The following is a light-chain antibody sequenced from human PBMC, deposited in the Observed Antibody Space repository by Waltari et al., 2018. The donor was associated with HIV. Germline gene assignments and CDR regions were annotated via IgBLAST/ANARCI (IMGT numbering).Light chain of an antibody. CDR1: RSDVGSYNL. Sequence: QSALTQPASLSGSPGQSITLSCTGTRSDVGSYNLVSSYQPHPGKAPKLIIYEVSKKPSGISSRFSGSKSGNTASLTISGLQAEDEADYYCCSYAGSTTPYVFGSGTKVTVL. CDR2: EVS. J-gene: IGLJ1*01. CDR3: CSYAGSTTPYV. V-gene: IGLV2-23*02.